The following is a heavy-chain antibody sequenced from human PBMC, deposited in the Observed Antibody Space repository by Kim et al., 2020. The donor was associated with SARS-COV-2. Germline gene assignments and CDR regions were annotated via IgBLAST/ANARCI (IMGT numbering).Heavy chain of an antibody. Sequence: ASVKVSCKASGYTFTSYGISWVRQAPGQGLEWMGWISAYNGNTNYAQKLQGRVTMTTDTSTSTAYMELRSLRSDDTAVYYCARDHSSLDYYDSSGYYGWGQGTLVTVSS. J-gene: IGHJ4*02. CDR1: GYTFTSYG. CDR2: ISAYNGNT. V-gene: IGHV1-18*04. D-gene: IGHD3-22*01. CDR3: ARDHSSLDYYDSSGYYG.